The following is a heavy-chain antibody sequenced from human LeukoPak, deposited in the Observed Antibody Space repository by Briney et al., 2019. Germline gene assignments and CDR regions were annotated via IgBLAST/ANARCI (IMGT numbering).Heavy chain of an antibody. CDR1: GFTFSNYW. CDR3: ARDKSAGADTGSSFYY. CDR2: IKQDGSGK. V-gene: IGHV3-7*03. J-gene: IGHJ4*02. Sequence: GGSLRLSCAASGFTFSNYWMTWVRQAPGKGLDWVASIKQDGSGKYYVDSVKGRFTISRDNAMNSFYLQMNSLRAEDTAVYYCARDKSAGADTGSSFYYWGQGALVTVSS. D-gene: IGHD3-10*01.